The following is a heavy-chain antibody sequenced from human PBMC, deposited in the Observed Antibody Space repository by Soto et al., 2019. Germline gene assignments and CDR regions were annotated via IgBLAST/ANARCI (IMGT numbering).Heavy chain of an antibody. CDR1: GFTFTSYA. J-gene: IGHJ4*02. D-gene: IGHD4-17*01. V-gene: IGHV3-23*01. CDR2: ISGSGGST. CDR3: AKDPRMTTVTFFDY. Sequence: PGGSLRLSCAASGFTFTSYAMSWVRQAPGKGLEWVSAISGSGGSTYYADSVKGRFTISRDNSKNTLYLQMNSLRAEDTAVYYCAKDPRMTTVTFFDYWGQGTLVTVSS.